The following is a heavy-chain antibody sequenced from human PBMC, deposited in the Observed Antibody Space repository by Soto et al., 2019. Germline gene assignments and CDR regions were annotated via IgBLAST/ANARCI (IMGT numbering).Heavy chain of an antibody. V-gene: IGHV3-30-3*01. D-gene: IGHD3-10*01. CDR2: ISFDGSKK. Sequence: GGSLRLSCAASGFTFSSYYMHWVRQAPGKGLEWVAVISFDGSKKYYADSVKDRFTISRDNSKNTLYVQMNSLRAEDTAVYYFGKVRRFGNGYSLGFDSRGQGTLVTGSS. J-gene: IGHJ4*02. CDR3: GKVRRFGNGYSLGFDS. CDR1: GFTFSSYY.